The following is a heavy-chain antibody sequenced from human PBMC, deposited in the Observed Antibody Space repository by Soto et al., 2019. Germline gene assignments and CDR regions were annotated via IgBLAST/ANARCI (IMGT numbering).Heavy chain of an antibody. CDR3: ARLPYYDFWTDSYYYYGMDV. CDR2: IYYSGST. CDR1: GVSISSSSYY. Sequence: PSETLSLTCTVSGVSISSSSYYWGWIRQPPGKGLEWIGSIYYSGSTYYNPSLKSRVTISVDTSKNQFSLKLSSVTAADTAVYYCARLPYYDFWTDSYYYYGMDVWGQGTTVTVSS. J-gene: IGHJ6*02. D-gene: IGHD3-3*01. V-gene: IGHV4-39*01.